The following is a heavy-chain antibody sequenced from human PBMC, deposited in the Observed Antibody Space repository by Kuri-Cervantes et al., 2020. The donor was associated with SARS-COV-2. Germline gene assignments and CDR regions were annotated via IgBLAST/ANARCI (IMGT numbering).Heavy chain of an antibody. CDR1: GYTFTSYY. V-gene: IGHV1-46*01. Sequence: ASVKVSCKASGYTFTSYYMHWVRQAPGQGLEWMGIINPSGGSTSYAQKFQGRVTMTRDTSTSTVYMELSSPRSEDTAVYYCARAEVRSGRVYYYYGMDVWGQGTTVTVSS. J-gene: IGHJ6*02. CDR2: INPSGGST. D-gene: IGHD3-3*01. CDR3: ARAEVRSGRVYYYYGMDV.